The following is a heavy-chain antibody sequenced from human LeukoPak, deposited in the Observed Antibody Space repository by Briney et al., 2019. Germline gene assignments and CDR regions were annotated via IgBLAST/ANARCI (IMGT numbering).Heavy chain of an antibody. CDR3: SGTLTGYAGVGH. Sequence: SETLFLTSNVYRASIATLYSSCIRQPPGKGLEWIGYIYYSGSTNYNPSLKSRVTISLDTSKKQFSLRVSSVTAADTGIYSLSGTLTGYAGVGHWGQGTLVTVSS. V-gene: IGHV4-59*08. D-gene: IGHD3-9*01. CDR1: RASIATLY. J-gene: IGHJ4*02. CDR2: IYYSGST.